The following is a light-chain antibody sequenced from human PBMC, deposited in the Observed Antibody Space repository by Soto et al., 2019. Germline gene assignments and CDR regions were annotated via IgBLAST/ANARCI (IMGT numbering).Light chain of an antibody. CDR3: QQYDRWPVT. V-gene: IGKV3-15*01. J-gene: IGKJ4*01. CDR2: DAS. CDR1: QSVTTN. Sequence: EVVMTQSPATLSVPPGERVTFSCRASQSVTTNLAWYQHKPGQSPRLLISDASTGASGIPPRFSGSGSGTEFTLTIDRLQSADFAVYYCQQYDRWPVTFGGGTKVEIX.